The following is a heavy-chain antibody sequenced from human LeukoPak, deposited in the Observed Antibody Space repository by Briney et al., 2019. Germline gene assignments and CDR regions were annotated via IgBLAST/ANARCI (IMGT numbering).Heavy chain of an antibody. J-gene: IGHJ4*02. CDR1: GDSFTSYW. CDR3: ARHGTAMVTGFDY. Sequence: GESLKISCKGSGDSFTSYWIGWVRQMPGKGLEWMGIIYPGDSDTRYSPSFQGQVTISADKSISTAYLQWSSLKASDTAMYYCARHGTAMVTGFDYWGQGTLVTVSS. D-gene: IGHD5-18*01. CDR2: IYPGDSDT. V-gene: IGHV5-51*01.